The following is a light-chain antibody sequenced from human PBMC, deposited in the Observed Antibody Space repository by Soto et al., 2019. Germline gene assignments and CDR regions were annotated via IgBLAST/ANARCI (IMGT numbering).Light chain of an antibody. CDR3: LSFTSTSTDI. Sequence: QRVLTQPASLSGTPGNSSTISCTGTSSDVGGYNYVSWYQHLPGKAPKLMIYGVTNRPSGVSTRFSGSKSGNTASLTISGLQAEDEADYYCLSFTSTSTDIFGTGTKVTVL. CDR2: GVT. J-gene: IGLJ1*01. CDR1: SSDVGGYNY. V-gene: IGLV2-14*01.